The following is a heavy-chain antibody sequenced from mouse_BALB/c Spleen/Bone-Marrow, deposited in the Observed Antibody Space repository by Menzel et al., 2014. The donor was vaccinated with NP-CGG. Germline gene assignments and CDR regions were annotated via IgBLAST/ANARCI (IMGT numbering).Heavy chain of an antibody. J-gene: IGHJ1*01. CDR3: ARDKPFYYGGSPDWYFDV. Sequence: DVKLVESGGGLVQPGGSLRLSCATSGFTFTDYYMSWVRQPPGKALEWLGFIRNKANGYTTEYSASVKGRFTISRDNSQSILYLQMNTLRAEDSATYYCARDKPFYYGGSPDWYFDVWGAGTTVTVSS. V-gene: IGHV7-3*02. D-gene: IGHD1-1*01. CDR2: IRNKANGYTT. CDR1: GFTFTDYY.